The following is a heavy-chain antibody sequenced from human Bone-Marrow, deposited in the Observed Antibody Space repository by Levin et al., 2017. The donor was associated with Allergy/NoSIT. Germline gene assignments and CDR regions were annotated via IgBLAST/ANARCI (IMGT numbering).Heavy chain of an antibody. J-gene: IGHJ6*03. CDR1: GYSITEYY. Sequence: SETLSLTCAVSGYSITEYYWGWIRQPPGKGLEWIGTIYHGGDIYYNPSLRSRVTISIDTSKNQFSLKVTSMTAADSAVYYCAREYYLDVWGRGTTVIVSS. V-gene: IGHV4-38-2*02. CDR3: AREYYLDV. CDR2: IYHGGDI.